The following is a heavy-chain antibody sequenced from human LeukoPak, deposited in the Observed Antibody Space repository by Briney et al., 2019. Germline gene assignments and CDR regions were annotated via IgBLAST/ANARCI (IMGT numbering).Heavy chain of an antibody. CDR2: IGTAGDT. CDR1: GFTFSSYD. V-gene: IGHV3-13*01. J-gene: IGHJ6*02. D-gene: IGHD6-6*01. CDR3: AREIREYGSSLGTYYYYGMDV. Sequence: GGSLRLSCAASGFTFSSYDMHWVRQATGKGLEWVSAIGTAGDTYYPGSVKGRFTISRENAKNSLYLQMNSLRAGDTAVYYCAREIREYGSSLGTYYYYGMDVWGQGTTVTVSS.